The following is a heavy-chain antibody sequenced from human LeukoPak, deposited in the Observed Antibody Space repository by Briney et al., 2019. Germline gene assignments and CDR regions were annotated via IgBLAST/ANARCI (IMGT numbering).Heavy chain of an antibody. J-gene: IGHJ4*02. CDR1: GDSVSSNSAA. V-gene: IGHV6-1*01. D-gene: IGHD6-19*01. CDR2: TYYRSKWYN. CDR3: ARDPSTWHSSGWYYFDY. Sequence: PSQTLSLTCAISGDSVSSNSAAWTWIRQSPSRGLEWLGRTYYRSKWYNDYAVSVKSRITINPDTSKNQFSLQLNSVTPEDTAVYYCARDPSTWHSSGWYYFDYWGQGTLVTVSS.